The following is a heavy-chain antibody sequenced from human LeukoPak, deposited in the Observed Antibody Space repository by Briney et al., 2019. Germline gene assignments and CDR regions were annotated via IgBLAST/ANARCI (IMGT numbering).Heavy chain of an antibody. V-gene: IGHV1-46*01. D-gene: IGHD3-10*01. CDR3: ARGYYGSGSYYKISYYFDY. J-gene: IGHJ4*02. CDR2: ISPSGGST. CDR1: GYTFTTYY. Sequence: ASVTDSFKASGYTFTTYYSHWVRQAPGQGLEWMGIISPSGGSTSYAQKFQGRVTMTRDTSTSTVYMELSSLRAEDTAVYYCARGYYGSGSYYKISYYFDYWGQGTPVTVSS.